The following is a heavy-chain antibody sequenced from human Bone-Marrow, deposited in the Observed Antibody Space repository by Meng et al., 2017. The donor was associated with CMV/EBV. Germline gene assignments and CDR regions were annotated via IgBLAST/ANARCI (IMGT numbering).Heavy chain of an antibody. Sequence: SLKISFSASGFTLSYYYISWSRQAPGKGLEWVSYISSSGSTIYYADSVKGRFTISRDNSKNTLYLQMNSLRAEDTAVYYCARDRSTKFGVVIEDIYYFYGMDVWGQGTTVTVSS. CDR2: ISSSGSTI. CDR1: GFTLSYYY. V-gene: IGHV3-11*04. J-gene: IGHJ6*02. CDR3: ARDRSTKFGVVIEDIYYFYGMDV. D-gene: IGHD3-3*01.